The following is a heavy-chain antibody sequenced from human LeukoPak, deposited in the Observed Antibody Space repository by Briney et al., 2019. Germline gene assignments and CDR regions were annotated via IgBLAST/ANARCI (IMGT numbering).Heavy chain of an antibody. CDR1: GFTFSNYW. D-gene: IGHD3-16*01. V-gene: IGHV3-74*01. CDR3: VRRSLAGGFFDY. J-gene: IGHJ4*02. Sequence: PGGSLRLSCAASGFTFSNYWMHWARQAPGVGLVCVSRINGDVRSTNYADSVKGRFTISRDNAKNTLYLQMNSLRAEDTAVYYCVRRSLAGGFFDYWGQGTLVTVSS. CDR2: INGDVRST.